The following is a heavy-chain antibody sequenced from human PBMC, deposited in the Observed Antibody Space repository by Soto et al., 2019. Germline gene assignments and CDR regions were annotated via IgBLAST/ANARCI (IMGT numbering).Heavy chain of an antibody. J-gene: IGHJ6*02. V-gene: IGHV1-8*01. Sequence: GASVKVSCKASGYTFTSYDINWVRQATGQGLEWMGWMNPNSGNTGYAQKFQGRVTMTRNTSISTAYMELSSLRSEDTAVYYCATVSKTSGSYNYYYYYGMDVWGQGTTVTVSS. D-gene: IGHD1-26*01. CDR3: ATVSKTSGSYNYYYYYGMDV. CDR1: GYTFTSYD. CDR2: MNPNSGNT.